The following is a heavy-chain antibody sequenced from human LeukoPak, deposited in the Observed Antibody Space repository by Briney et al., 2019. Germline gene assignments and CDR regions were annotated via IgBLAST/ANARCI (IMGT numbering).Heavy chain of an antibody. J-gene: IGHJ4*02. CDR3: ARYRPDTADDY. Sequence: GASVKVSCKASGYTFIGYYIHWVRQAPGQGLEWMGWIYPNSGGTNYAQKFQGRVTMTRDTSISTAYMELSSLRSDDTAVYYCARYRPDTADDYWGQGTLVTVSS. CDR2: IYPNSGGT. D-gene: IGHD5-18*01. V-gene: IGHV1-2*02. CDR1: GYTFIGYY.